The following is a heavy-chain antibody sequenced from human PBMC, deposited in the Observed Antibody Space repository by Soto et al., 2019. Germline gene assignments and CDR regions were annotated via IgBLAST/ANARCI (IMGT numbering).Heavy chain of an antibody. CDR2: VSSTGSYT. V-gene: IGHV3-11*06. CDR1: GFNFGDYY. CDR3: ARLRVGVNWYFDL. Sequence: QMQLVESGGGLVKPGGSLSLSCEASGFNFGDYYMSWVRQAPGKGLEWVSFVSSTGSYTKYSDSVGGRFTVSRDNGKNSLHLQLNSLRVEDTAVYYCARLRVGVNWYFDLWGRGTLVTVSS. D-gene: IGHD1-26*01. J-gene: IGHJ2*01.